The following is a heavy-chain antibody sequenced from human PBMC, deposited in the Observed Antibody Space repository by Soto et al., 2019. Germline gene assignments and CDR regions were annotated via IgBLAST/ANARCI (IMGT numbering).Heavy chain of an antibody. CDR2: ISAYNVDT. Sequence: GASVKVSCKSSGYRFETYAMSCVRQAPGQGLEWMGWISAYNVDTYYAQKFQDRVTMTTDTSTGTAYMELRSLRSDDTAVYYCARGHGVIIGAMDVWGQGTTVTVSS. CDR1: GYRFETYA. D-gene: IGHD3-3*01. CDR3: ARGHGVIIGAMDV. J-gene: IGHJ6*02. V-gene: IGHV1-18*01.